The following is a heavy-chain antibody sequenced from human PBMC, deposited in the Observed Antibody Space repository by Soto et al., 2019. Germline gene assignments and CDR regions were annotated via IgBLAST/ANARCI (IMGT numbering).Heavy chain of an antibody. Sequence: QLQLQESGSGLVKPSQTLSLTCAVSGGSISSGGYSWSWIRQPPGKGLEWIGYIYHSGSTYYNPSLKTRVTTPVDRSKNQFSLNLSPVTAADTAVYYCASGMTTVTTYDYWGQGTLVTVSS. D-gene: IGHD4-4*01. V-gene: IGHV4-30-2*01. CDR3: ASGMTTVTTYDY. CDR1: GGSISSGGYS. CDR2: IYHSGST. J-gene: IGHJ4*02.